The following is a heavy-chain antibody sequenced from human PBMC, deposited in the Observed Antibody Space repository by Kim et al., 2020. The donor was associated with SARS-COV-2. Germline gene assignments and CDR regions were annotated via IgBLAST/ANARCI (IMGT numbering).Heavy chain of an antibody. CDR2: ISCSGSTI. V-gene: IGHV3-48*01. J-gene: IGHJ4*02. CDR1: GFTFSSYD. D-gene: IGHD3-16*01. Sequence: GGSLRLSCAASGFTFSSYDMHWVRQAPGKGLEWVSYISCSGSTIYYADSVKGRFTISRDKAKNSLYLQMNSLRAEDTAVYYCARERGSYAFDYWGPGGLLTVSP. CDR3: ARERGSYAFDY.